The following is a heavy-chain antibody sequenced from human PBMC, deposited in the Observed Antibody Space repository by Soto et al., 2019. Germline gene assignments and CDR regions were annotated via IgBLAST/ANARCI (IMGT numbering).Heavy chain of an antibody. CDR2: IKTKTEGGPT. Sequence: GSLRVCWAAAGGPIGNAGGNWVRQAPGKGLEWVGRIKTKTEGGPTDYAAAVKGRFTVSRDDSKNTLYLQMNSLKTEDTAVYYCTTGSVEGVWGQGTTVTVSS. CDR3: TTGSVEGV. J-gene: IGHJ6*02. CDR1: GGPIGNAG. V-gene: IGHV3-15*07. D-gene: IGHD2-15*01.